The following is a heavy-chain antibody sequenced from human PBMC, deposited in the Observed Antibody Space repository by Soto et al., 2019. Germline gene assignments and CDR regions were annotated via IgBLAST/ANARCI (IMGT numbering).Heavy chain of an antibody. D-gene: IGHD2-15*01. J-gene: IGHJ1*01. Sequence: SETLSLTCTVSGGSISSYYWSWIRQPPGKGPEWIGYIYYSGSTNYNPSLKSRVTISVDTSKNQFSLKLSSVTAADTAVYYCAQSLGGYCSGGSCYPIEYFQHWGQGTLVTVSS. CDR1: GGSISSYY. V-gene: IGHV4-59*01. CDR2: IYYSGST. CDR3: AQSLGGYCSGGSCYPIEYFQH.